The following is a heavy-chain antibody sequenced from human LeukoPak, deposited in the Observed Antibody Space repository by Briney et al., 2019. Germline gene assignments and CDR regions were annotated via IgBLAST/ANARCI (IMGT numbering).Heavy chain of an antibody. CDR2: IIPIFGTA. J-gene: IGHJ3*02. D-gene: IGHD3-22*01. Sequence: GASVKVSFKASGGTFSIYAISWVRQAPGQGLEWMGGIIPIFGTANYAQKFQGRVTITADESTSTAYMELSSLRSEDTAVYYCARDGPSLYYYDSSGSLAFDIWGQGTMVTVSS. CDR1: GGTFSIYA. V-gene: IGHV1-69*13. CDR3: ARDGPSLYYYDSSGSLAFDI.